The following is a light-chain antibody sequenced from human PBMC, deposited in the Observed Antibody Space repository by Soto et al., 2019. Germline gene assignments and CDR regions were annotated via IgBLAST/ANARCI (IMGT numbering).Light chain of an antibody. J-gene: IGKJ1*01. CDR1: QSISNY. Sequence: DIPMTQSPSTLSASVGDRVTITCRASQSISNYLAWYQQKPGKAPKLLIYKASSLESGVPSSFSGSGSGTEFTLTISSLQPDDFATYYCQQYNSYSSFGQGTKVEIK. CDR2: KAS. V-gene: IGKV1-5*03. CDR3: QQYNSYSS.